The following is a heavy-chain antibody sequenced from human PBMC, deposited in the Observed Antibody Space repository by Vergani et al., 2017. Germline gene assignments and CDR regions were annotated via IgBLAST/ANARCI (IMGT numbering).Heavy chain of an antibody. Sequence: QLQLQESGPGLVKPSETLSLTCTVSGGSISSSSYYWSWIRQPPGKGLEWIGYIYYSGSTNYNPSLKSRVTISVDTSKNQFSLKLSSVTAADTAVYYCARDYKDFWSGYYYWYFDLWGRGTLVTVSS. CDR3: ARDYKDFWSGYYYWYFDL. V-gene: IGHV4-61*01. D-gene: IGHD3-3*01. CDR2: IYYSGST. CDR1: GGSISSSSYY. J-gene: IGHJ2*01.